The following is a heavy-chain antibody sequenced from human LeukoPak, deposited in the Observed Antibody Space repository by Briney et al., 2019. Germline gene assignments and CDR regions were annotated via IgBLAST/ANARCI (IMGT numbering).Heavy chain of an antibody. D-gene: IGHD5-12*01. CDR3: ASAKDSGYEDAFDI. V-gene: IGHV1-2*02. Sequence: ASVKVSCKASGYTFTGYYMHWVRQAPGQGLEWMGWINPNSGGTNYAQKFQGRVTMTRDTSISTAYMELSRLRSDDTAVYYCASAKDSGYEDAFDIWGQGTMVTVSS. CDR2: INPNSGGT. CDR1: GYTFTGYY. J-gene: IGHJ3*02.